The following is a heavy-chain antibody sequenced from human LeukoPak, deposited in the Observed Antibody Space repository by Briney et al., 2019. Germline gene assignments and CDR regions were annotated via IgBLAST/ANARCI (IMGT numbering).Heavy chain of an antibody. CDR1: GFTFDDYA. Sequence: GRSLRLSCAASGFTFDDYAMHWVRQAPGKGLEWASGISWNSGSIGYADSVKGRFTISRDNAKNSLYLQMNSLRAEDTALYYCAKGHIVVVTATQGVAFDIWGQGTMVTVSS. CDR2: ISWNSGSI. D-gene: IGHD2-21*02. CDR3: AKGHIVVVTATQGVAFDI. V-gene: IGHV3-9*01. J-gene: IGHJ3*02.